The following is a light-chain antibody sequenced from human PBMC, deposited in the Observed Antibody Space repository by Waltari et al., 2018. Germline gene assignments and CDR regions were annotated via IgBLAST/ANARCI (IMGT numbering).Light chain of an antibody. CDR2: ELN. CDR1: GSDVGDFNL. J-gene: IGLJ1*01. V-gene: IGLV2-8*01. Sequence: QSALTQPPSASGSPGQSVTISCTGTGSDVGDFNLVSCYQQRPGKAPNLLMFELNKRPSGVSSRFSGSKSANAASLTISGLQAEDEGDYYCGSYTVTNNLYVFGTGTKVTVL. CDR3: GSYTVTNNLYV.